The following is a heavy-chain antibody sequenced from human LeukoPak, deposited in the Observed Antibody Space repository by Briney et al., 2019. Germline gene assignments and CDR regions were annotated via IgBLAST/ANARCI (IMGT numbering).Heavy chain of an antibody. CDR2: INPNSGGT. CDR3: ARVRDYSGYDYYFDY. D-gene: IGHD5-12*01. V-gene: IGHV1-2*06. Sequence: ASVKVSCKASGYTFTSYAMHWVRQAPGQGLEWMGRINPNSGGTNYAQKFQGRVTMTRDTSISTAYMELSRLRSDDTAVYYCARVRDYSGYDYYFDYWGQGTLVTVSS. J-gene: IGHJ4*02. CDR1: GYTFTSYA.